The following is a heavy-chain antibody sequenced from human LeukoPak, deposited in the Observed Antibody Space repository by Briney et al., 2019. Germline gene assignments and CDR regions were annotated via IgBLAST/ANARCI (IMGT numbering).Heavy chain of an antibody. Sequence: GGSLRLSCVASGFTFTKCAMSWIRQAPGKGLEWVAIITATGDTAYYADSVKGRFTISRDNSRNTVFMQMDSLRAEDTAIYYCAGDRNSDWYSPLDYWGQGSQVTVSP. CDR2: ITATGDTA. D-gene: IGHD6-19*01. CDR1: GFTFTKCA. CDR3: AGDRNSDWYSPLDY. V-gene: IGHV3-23*01. J-gene: IGHJ4*02.